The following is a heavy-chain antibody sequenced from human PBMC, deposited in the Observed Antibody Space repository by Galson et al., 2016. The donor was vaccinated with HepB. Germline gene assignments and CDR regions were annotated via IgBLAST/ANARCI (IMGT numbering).Heavy chain of an antibody. Sequence: SETLSLTCAVSGGSISSNNWWSWLRQSSDKGLEWIGELSQSGRTNYNPPLKSRVTMSVDKPKNQFSLNLTSVTAADTAVYFCAETAWCYAGGCSTFGVWGQGILVTISS. CDR2: LSQSGRT. J-gene: IGHJ3*01. D-gene: IGHD2-15*01. CDR1: GGSISSNNW. CDR3: AETAWCYAGGCSTFGV. V-gene: IGHV4-4*02.